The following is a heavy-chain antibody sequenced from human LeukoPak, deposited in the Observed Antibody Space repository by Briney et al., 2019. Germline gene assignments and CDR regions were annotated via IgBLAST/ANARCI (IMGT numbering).Heavy chain of an antibody. Sequence: GGSLRLSCAASGFTFSTYGMHWVRQAPGKGLEWVAFIRYDRSNKYYADSVKGRFTISRDNSKNTLYLQMNSLRGEDTAVYFCAKDKDPWKSTAISDFDYWGQGTLVTVSS. CDR3: AKDKDPWKSTAISDFDY. J-gene: IGHJ4*02. V-gene: IGHV3-30*02. CDR2: IRYDRSNK. CDR1: GFTFSTYG. D-gene: IGHD1-1*01.